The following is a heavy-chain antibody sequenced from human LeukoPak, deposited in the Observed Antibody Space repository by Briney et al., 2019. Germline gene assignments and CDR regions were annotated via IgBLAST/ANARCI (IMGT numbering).Heavy chain of an antibody. CDR2: GGGST. J-gene: IGHJ4*02. V-gene: IGHV3-53*01. Sequence: GGGSTYYADSVKGRFTISRDNSKNTLYLQMNSLRAEDTAVYYCARDNSFDYWGQGTLVTVSS. CDR3: ARDNSFDY.